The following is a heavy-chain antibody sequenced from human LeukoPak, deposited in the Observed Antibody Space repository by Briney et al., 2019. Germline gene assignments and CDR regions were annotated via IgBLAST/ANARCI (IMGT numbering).Heavy chain of an antibody. CDR1: GFTFSSYS. D-gene: IGHD3-22*01. CDR3: ARGRRYYDSSGPTGVYYFDY. J-gene: IGHJ4*02. V-gene: IGHV3-48*02. CDR2: ISSSSSTI. Sequence: GGSLRLSCAASGFTFSSYSMNWVRQAPGKGLEWVPYISSSSSTIYYADSVKGRFTISRDNAKNSLYLQMNSLRDEDTAVYYCARGRRYYDSSGPTGVYYFDYWGQGTLVTVSS.